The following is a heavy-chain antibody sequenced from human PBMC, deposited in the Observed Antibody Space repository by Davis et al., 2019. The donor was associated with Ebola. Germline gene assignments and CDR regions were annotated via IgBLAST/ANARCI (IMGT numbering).Heavy chain of an antibody. V-gene: IGHV3-48*04. J-gene: IGHJ4*02. CDR3: ARSLWFGELFLDY. D-gene: IGHD3-10*01. CDR1: GFTFSSYA. Sequence: GESLKISCAASGFTFSSYAMSWVRQAPGKGLEWVSYISISSSTIYYADSVKGRFTISRDNAKNSLYLQMNSLRAEDTAVYYCARSLWFGELFLDYWGQGTLVSVSS. CDR2: ISISSSTI.